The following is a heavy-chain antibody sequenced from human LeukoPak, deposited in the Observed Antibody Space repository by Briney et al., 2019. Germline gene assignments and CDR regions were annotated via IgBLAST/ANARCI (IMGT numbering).Heavy chain of an antibody. J-gene: IGHJ4*02. CDR3: ARAQMITFGGVIVPSDY. CDR1: GFTFSSYN. CDR2: INSSSSHI. V-gene: IGHV3-21*01. Sequence: GESLRLSCAASGFTFSSYNMNWVRQPPGKGLEWVSSINSSSSHIYYEDSVKGRFIISRDNAKNSLYLQMNSLRAEDTAVYYCARAQMITFGGVIVPSDYWGQGTLVTVSS. D-gene: IGHD3-16*02.